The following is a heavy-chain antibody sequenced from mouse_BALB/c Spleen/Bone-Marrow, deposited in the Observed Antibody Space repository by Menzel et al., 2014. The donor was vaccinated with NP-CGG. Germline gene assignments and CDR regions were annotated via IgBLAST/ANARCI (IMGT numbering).Heavy chain of an antibody. CDR3: ARLVYYATFAY. CDR2: INTDSSTT. V-gene: IGHV4-1*02. CDR1: GFAFSRYW. Sequence: DVQLQESGAGLVQPGGSLKISCAASGFAFSRYWMRWVRQAPGKGLEWIGEINTDSSTTNYTQYLKDKFIISRDNATNTLYLHMSIVIPPYTALYYGARLVYYATFAYWSQGPLLT. D-gene: IGHD1-1*01. J-gene: IGHJ3*01.